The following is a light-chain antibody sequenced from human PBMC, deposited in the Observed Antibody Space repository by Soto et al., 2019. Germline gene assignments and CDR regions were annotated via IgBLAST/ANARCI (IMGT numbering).Light chain of an antibody. Sequence: VLTQSPATLSLSPGERATLSCRASQSISSNLAWYQHKPGQAPRLLIYGASTRATGIPARFSGSGSGTEFTLTISGLQSEDFAVYYCQQYNNWPPLTFGGGTKVEIK. CDR1: QSISSN. V-gene: IGKV3-15*01. CDR2: GAS. J-gene: IGKJ4*01. CDR3: QQYNNWPPLT.